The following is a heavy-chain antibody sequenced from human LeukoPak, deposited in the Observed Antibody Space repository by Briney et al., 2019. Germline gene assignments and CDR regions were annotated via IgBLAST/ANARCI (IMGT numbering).Heavy chain of an antibody. Sequence: GSLRLSCVASGFSFGSNWMSWVRQAPGKGLEWVANIKQDGSEKNYVDSVKGRFTISRDNAKNSLYLQMNSLRAEDTAVYYCARLRYSDYWGQGTLVTVSS. V-gene: IGHV3-7*03. CDR2: IKQDGSEK. CDR3: ARLRYSDY. J-gene: IGHJ4*02. CDR1: GFSFGSNW. D-gene: IGHD2-21*01.